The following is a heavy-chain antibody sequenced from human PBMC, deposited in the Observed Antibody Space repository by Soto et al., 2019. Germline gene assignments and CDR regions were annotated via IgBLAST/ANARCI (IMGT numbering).Heavy chain of an antibody. Sequence: QVQLVQSGAEVKKPGSSVKVSCKASGGTFSSYAISWVRQAPGQGLEWMGGIIPIFGTANYAQKFQGRVTITAEESTSTAYMELSSLRSEDTAVYYCARGDTAMVWVRYGMDVWGQGTTVTVSS. CDR3: ARGDTAMVWVRYGMDV. CDR2: IIPIFGTA. D-gene: IGHD5-18*01. V-gene: IGHV1-69*01. J-gene: IGHJ6*02. CDR1: GGTFSSYA.